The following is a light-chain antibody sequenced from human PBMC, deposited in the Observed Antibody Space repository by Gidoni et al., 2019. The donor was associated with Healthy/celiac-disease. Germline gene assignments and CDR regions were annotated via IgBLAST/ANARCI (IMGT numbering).Light chain of an antibody. V-gene: IGKV4-1*01. CDR1: QSVLYSSNNKNY. Sequence: DIVMTQSPDSLAVSLGERATINCKSSQSVLYSSNNKNYLAWYQQKPGQPPKLLIYWASTRESVVPDRFSGSGSGTDFTLTISSLQAEDVAVYYCQQYYSTPYTVGQGTKLESK. J-gene: IGKJ2*01. CDR2: WAS. CDR3: QQYYSTPYT.